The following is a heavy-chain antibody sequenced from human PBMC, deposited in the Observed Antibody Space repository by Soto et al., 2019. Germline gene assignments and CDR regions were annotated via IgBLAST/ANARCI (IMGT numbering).Heavy chain of an antibody. Sequence: LRLSCAASGFTFSSYEMNWVRQAPGKGLEWVSYISSSGSTIYYADSVKGRFTISRDNAKNSLYLQMNSLRAEDTAVYYCARGYDFWSGYPPLGYGMDVWGQGTTVTVSS. D-gene: IGHD3-3*01. CDR3: ARGYDFWSGYPPLGYGMDV. V-gene: IGHV3-48*03. CDR2: ISSSGSTI. CDR1: GFTFSSYE. J-gene: IGHJ6*02.